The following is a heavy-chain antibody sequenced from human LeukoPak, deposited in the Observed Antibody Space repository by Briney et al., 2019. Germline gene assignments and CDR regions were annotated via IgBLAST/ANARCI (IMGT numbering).Heavy chain of an antibody. V-gene: IGHV3-23*01. J-gene: IGHJ5*02. CDR2: ISGSGGST. CDR3: AKDQILGEPSSGYS. CDR1: GFTFNNYA. Sequence: GGSLRLSCAAAGFTFNNYAMSWVRQAPGKGLEWVSAISGSGGSTYYADSVKGRFTISRDNSKNTLYLQMNSLRAEDTAVYYCAKDQILGEPSSGYSWGQGTLVTVSS. D-gene: IGHD3-22*01.